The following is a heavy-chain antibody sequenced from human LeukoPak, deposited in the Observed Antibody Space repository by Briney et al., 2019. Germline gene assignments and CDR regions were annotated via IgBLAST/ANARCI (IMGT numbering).Heavy chain of an antibody. CDR1: GFTYTKHA. Sequence: GGSLRLSCAASGFTYTKHAMHWVRQAPGKGLEWVAVISYDGSNKKYADSVKGRFTISRDNSKNTLYLQMNSLRAEDTAVYYCAKGRWGLTINNFDIWGQGTMVTVSS. CDR3: AKGRWGLTINNFDI. CDR2: ISYDGSNK. J-gene: IGHJ3*02. D-gene: IGHD3-9*01. V-gene: IGHV3-30*04.